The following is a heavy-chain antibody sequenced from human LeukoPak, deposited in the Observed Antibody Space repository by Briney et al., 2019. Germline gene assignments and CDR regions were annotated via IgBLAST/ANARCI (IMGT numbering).Heavy chain of an antibody. CDR2: ISGSGGST. Sequence: GGSLRLSCAASGFTFSSYAMSWVRQALGKGLEWVSAISGSGGSTYYADSVKGRFTISRDNSKKSLYLQMNSLRAEDTAVYYCAKDQVAARPPIYWGQGTVVTVSS. J-gene: IGHJ4*02. CDR3: AKDQVAARPPIY. CDR1: GFTFSSYA. V-gene: IGHV3-23*01. D-gene: IGHD6-6*01.